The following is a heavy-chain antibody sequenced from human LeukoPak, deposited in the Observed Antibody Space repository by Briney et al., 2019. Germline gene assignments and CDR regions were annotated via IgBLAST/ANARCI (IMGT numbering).Heavy chain of an antibody. CDR2: IYTSGST. J-gene: IGHJ4*02. D-gene: IGHD6-13*01. CDR1: GGSISSGSYY. Sequence: SQTLSLTCTVSGGSISSGSYYWSWIRQPARKGLEWIGRIYTSGSTNYNPSLKSRVTISVDTSKNQFSLKLSSVTAADTAVYYCAREGAAAGRYFDYWGQGTLVTVSS. V-gene: IGHV4-61*02. CDR3: AREGAAAGRYFDY.